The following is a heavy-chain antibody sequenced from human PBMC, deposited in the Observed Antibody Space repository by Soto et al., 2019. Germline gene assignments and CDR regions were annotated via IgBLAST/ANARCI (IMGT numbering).Heavy chain of an antibody. Sequence: QVQLVESGGGVVQPGRSLRLSCAASGFTFSSYAMHWVRQAPGKGLEWVAVISYDGSNKYYADSVKGRFTISRDNSKNTMYLQMNSLRAEDTAVYYCARYAYGCGRYNHYYGMDVWGQGTTVTVSS. CDR3: ARYAYGCGRYNHYYGMDV. J-gene: IGHJ6*02. D-gene: IGHD3-10*01. V-gene: IGHV3-30-3*01. CDR2: ISYDGSNK. CDR1: GFTFSSYA.